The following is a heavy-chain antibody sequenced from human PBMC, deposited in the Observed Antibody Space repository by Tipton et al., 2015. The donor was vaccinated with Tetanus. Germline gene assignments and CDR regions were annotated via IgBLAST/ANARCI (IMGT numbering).Heavy chain of an antibody. D-gene: IGHD3-16*01. Sequence: SLRLSCAGSGFTFTRYAMHWVRQTPGKGLEWVSVITFDGSTKYYADSVKGRFTLSRDSSRNTLYLQTNSLKVEDTAVYYCAREDGGPTLDYFDSWGPGVLVTVSS. CDR3: AREDGGPTLDYFDS. CDR1: GFTFTRYA. CDR2: ITFDGSTK. J-gene: IGHJ4*02. V-gene: IGHV3-30-3*01.